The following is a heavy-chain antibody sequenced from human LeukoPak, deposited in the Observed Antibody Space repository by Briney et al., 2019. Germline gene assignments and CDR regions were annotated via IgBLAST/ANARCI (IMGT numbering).Heavy chain of an antibody. CDR1: GFTFSSYG. Sequence: PGRSLRLSCAASGFTFSSYGMHWVRQAPGKGLEWVAVISSDGRNTYYADSVKGRFTISRDNSKNTLYLQMNSLRAEDTALYYCARSGAPTPDYWGQGTLVIVSS. CDR2: ISSDGRNT. V-gene: IGHV3-30*03. D-gene: IGHD2-15*01. CDR3: ARSGAPTPDY. J-gene: IGHJ4*02.